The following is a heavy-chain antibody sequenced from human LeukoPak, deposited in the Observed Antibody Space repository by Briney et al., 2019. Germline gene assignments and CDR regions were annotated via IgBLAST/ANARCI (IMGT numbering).Heavy chain of an antibody. CDR2: IYTSGSA. V-gene: IGHV4-61*02. Sequence: SQTLSLTCTVSGGSIRSGSYYWSWIRQPAGKGLEWIGRIYTSGSANYNPSLKSRVTISVDTSKDQCSLKLSSVTAADTAVYYCARERAETYYYGSGSSYNACELDCWGQGALVTVSS. J-gene: IGHJ4*02. D-gene: IGHD3-10*01. CDR3: ARERAETYYYGSGSSYNACELDC. CDR1: GGSIRSGSYY.